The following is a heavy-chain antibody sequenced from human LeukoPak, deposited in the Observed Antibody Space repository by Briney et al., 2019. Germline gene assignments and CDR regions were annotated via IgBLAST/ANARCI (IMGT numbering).Heavy chain of an antibody. J-gene: IGHJ3*02. Sequence: PGGSLRLSCAASGFTFSSYSMNWVRQAPGKGLEWVSYISSSSSTIYYADSVKGRFTISRDSAKNSLYLQMNSLRAEDTAVYHCAAASGSYYSGAFDIWGQGTLVTVSS. V-gene: IGHV3-48*01. CDR2: ISSSSSTI. CDR1: GFTFSSYS. D-gene: IGHD1-26*01. CDR3: AAASGSYYSGAFDI.